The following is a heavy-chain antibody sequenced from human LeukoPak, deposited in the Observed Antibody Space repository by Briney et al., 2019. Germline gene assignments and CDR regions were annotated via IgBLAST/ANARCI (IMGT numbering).Heavy chain of an antibody. CDR3: AKEKTIFGVVRSDYFDY. J-gene: IGHJ4*02. D-gene: IGHD3-3*01. CDR2: ISGSGGST. V-gene: IGHV3-23*01. CDR1: GFTFSSYA. Sequence: PAGGSLRLSCAASGFTFSSYAMSWVRQAPGKGLEWVSAISGSGGSTYYADSVKGRFTISRDNSKNTLYLQMNSLRAEDTAVYYCAKEKTIFGVVRSDYFDYWGQGTLVTVSS.